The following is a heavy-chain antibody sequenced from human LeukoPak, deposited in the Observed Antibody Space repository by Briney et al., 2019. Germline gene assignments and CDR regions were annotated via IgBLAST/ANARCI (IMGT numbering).Heavy chain of an antibody. V-gene: IGHV3-21*01. J-gene: IGHJ4*02. CDR1: GFTFSSYS. D-gene: IGHD5-12*01. Sequence: GSLRLSCAASGFTFSSYSMKWVRQAPGKGLEWVSSISSSSSYIYYADSVKGRFTISRDNAKNSLYLQMNSLRDEDTAVYYCARVSLDGYNLWGQGTLVTVSS. CDR2: ISSSSSYI. CDR3: ARVSLDGYNL.